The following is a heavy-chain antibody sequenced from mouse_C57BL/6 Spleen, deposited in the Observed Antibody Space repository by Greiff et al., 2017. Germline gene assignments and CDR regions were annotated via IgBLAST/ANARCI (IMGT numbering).Heavy chain of an antibody. V-gene: IGHV7-3*01. CDR1: GFTFTAYY. CDR2: IRNKANGYTT. CDR3: ASGGGYYEAY. J-gene: IGHJ3*01. Sequence: EVKLMESGGGLVQPGGSLSLSCAASGFTFTAYYMSWVRQPPGKALEWLGFIRNKANGYTTEYSASVKGRFTIYRDNYKSILYLQMNALRAEDSATYYCASGGGYYEAYWGQGTLVTVSA. D-gene: IGHD2-3*01.